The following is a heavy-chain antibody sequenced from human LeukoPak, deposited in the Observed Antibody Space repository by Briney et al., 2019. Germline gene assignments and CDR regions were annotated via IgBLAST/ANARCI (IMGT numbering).Heavy chain of an antibody. CDR2: IYYSGST. V-gene: IGHV4-39*07. CDR1: GGSISSSSYY. J-gene: IGHJ4*02. CDR3: ASQSYYYDSSGYYYSPYFDY. D-gene: IGHD3-22*01. Sequence: SETLSLTCTVSGGSISSSSYYWGWIRQPPGKGLEWIGSIYYSGSTYYNPSLKSRVTISVDTSKNQFSLKLSSVTAADTAVYYCASQSYYYDSSGYYYSPYFDYWGQGTLVTVSS.